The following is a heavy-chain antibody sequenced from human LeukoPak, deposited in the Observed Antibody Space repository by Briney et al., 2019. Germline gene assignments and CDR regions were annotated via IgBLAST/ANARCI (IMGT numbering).Heavy chain of an antibody. Sequence: SETLSLTCTVSGGSISSYYWSWIRQPPGKGLEWIGYIYYSGSTNYNPSLKSRVTISVDTSKNQFSLKLSSVTAADTAVYYCARGGLRFICSDHWGQGTLVTVSS. CDR1: GGSISSYY. V-gene: IGHV4-59*01. CDR3: ARGGLRFICSDH. CDR2: IYYSGST. D-gene: IGHD5-12*01. J-gene: IGHJ4*02.